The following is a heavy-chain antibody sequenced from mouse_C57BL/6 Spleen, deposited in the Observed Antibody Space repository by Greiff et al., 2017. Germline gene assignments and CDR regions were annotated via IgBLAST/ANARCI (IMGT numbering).Heavy chain of an antibody. Sequence: QVQLQQPGAELVKPGASVKLSCKASGYTFTSYWMQWVKQRPGQGLEWIGEIDPSDSYTNYNQKFKGKATLTVDTSSSTAYMQLSSLTSEDSAVYYCARRTGFYYAMDYWGQGTSVTVSS. CDR3: ARRTGFYYAMDY. CDR2: IDPSDSYT. V-gene: IGHV1-50*01. J-gene: IGHJ4*01. CDR1: GYTFTSYW.